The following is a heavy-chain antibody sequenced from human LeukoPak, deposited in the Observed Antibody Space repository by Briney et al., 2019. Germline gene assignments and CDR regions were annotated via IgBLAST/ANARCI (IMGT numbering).Heavy chain of an antibody. CDR3: ARRGSSGWYDY. D-gene: IGHD6-19*01. J-gene: IGHJ4*02. CDR1: GFTFNSYA. CDR2: ISGGGPVT. V-gene: IGHV3-23*01. Sequence: PGGSLRLSCAASGFTFNSYAMSWARPAPGKRLECVSAISGGGPVTYYTDSVKGRFTISRDNSKNTLYLEMNSLRAEDTAVYYCARRGSSGWYDYWGQGTLVTVSS.